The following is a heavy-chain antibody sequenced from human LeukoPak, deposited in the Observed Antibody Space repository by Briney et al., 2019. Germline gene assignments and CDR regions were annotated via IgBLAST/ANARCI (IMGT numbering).Heavy chain of an antibody. D-gene: IGHD1-26*01. CDR1: GYTFTSYG. J-gene: IGHJ4*02. Sequence: GASVKVSCKASGYTFTSYGISWVRQAPGQGLEWMGWISAYSGNTNYAQKLQGRVTMTTDTSTSTAYMELRSLRSDDTAVYYCATSGAIVGATVFDYWGQGTLVTVSS. CDR3: ATSGAIVGATVFDY. CDR2: ISAYSGNT. V-gene: IGHV1-18*01.